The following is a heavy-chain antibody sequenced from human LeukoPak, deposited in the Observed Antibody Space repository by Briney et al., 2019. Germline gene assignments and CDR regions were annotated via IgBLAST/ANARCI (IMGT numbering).Heavy chain of an antibody. V-gene: IGHV3-30*14. Sequence: GGSLRLSCAASGFAFSSYAMHWVRQAPGKGLEWVAVISYDAGNKYYANSVKGRFTISRDNSKNTLYLQMGSLRAEDMAVYYCARNRDGYIFDYWGQGTLVTVSS. CDR3: ARNRDGYIFDY. CDR2: ISYDAGNK. CDR1: GFAFSSYA. J-gene: IGHJ4*02. D-gene: IGHD5-24*01.